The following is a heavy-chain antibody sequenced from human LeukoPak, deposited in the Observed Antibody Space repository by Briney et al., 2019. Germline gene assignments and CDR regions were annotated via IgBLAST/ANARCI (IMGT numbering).Heavy chain of an antibody. D-gene: IGHD1-26*01. CDR3: ARSAELLWGFYYYYYMDV. Sequence: ASVKLSCKASGYTFTSYDINWVRQATGQGLEGMGWMNPNSGNTGYAQKFQDRVTMTRNTSISTAYMELSSLRSEDTAVYYCARSAELLWGFYYYYYMDVWGKGTTVTISS. V-gene: IGHV1-8*01. CDR2: MNPNSGNT. CDR1: GYTFTSYD. J-gene: IGHJ6*03.